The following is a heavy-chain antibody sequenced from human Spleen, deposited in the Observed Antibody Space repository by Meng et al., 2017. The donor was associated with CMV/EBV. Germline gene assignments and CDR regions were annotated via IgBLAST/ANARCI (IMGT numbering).Heavy chain of an antibody. CDR1: GFTLTNAW. Sequence: GGSLRLSCAASGFTLTNAWMSCVRQAPGKGLEWVGRIKSKTDGGTTDYAAPVKGRFTISRDNAKNSLYLQMNSLRAEDTAVYYCARSFLESGDIVVVPLFDYWGQGTLVTVSS. V-gene: IGHV3-15*01. D-gene: IGHD2-2*01. CDR3: ARSFLESGDIVVVPLFDY. J-gene: IGHJ4*02. CDR2: IKSKTDGGTT.